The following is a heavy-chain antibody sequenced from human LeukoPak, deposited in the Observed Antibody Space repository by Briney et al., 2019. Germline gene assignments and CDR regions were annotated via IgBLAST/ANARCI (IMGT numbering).Heavy chain of an antibody. D-gene: IGHD5-18*01. CDR3: AKLYGYSYGYVDF. J-gene: IGHJ4*02. CDR1: GFTFSSYS. Sequence: GGSLRLSCTASGFTFSSYSMNWVRQAPGKGLEWVSSITGVSSYMYYTDSVKGRFTISRDNAKNSLYLQMNSLRAEDTALYYCAKLYGYSYGYVDFWGQGTLVTVSS. V-gene: IGHV3-21*04. CDR2: ITGVSSYM.